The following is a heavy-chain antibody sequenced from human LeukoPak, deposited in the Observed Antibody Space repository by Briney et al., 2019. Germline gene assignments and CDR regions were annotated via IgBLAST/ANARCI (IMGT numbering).Heavy chain of an antibody. CDR2: IYYSGST. CDR1: GGSISSYY. CDR3: ARDPGYSSGWYSIGD. D-gene: IGHD6-19*01. J-gene: IGHJ4*02. V-gene: IGHV4-59*01. Sequence: PSVTLSLTCTVSGGSISSYYWSWIRQPPGKGLEWLGYIYYSGSTNYNPSLKSRVTISVDTSKNQFSLKLSSVTAADTAVYYCARDPGYSSGWYSIGDWGQGTLVTVSS.